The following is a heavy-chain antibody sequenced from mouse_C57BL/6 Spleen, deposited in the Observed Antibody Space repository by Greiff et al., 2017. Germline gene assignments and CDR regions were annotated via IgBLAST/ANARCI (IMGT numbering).Heavy chain of an antibody. V-gene: IGHV1-82*01. CDR1: GYAFSSSW. J-gene: IGHJ3*01. Sequence: QVQLQQSGPELVKPGASVKISCKASGYAFSSSWMNWVKQRPGKGLEWIGRLYPGDGDTNYNGKFKGKATLTADKSSSTAYMQLSSLTSEDSAVYFCAAYYSKGGFGYWGQGTLVTGSA. CDR2: LYPGDGDT. CDR3: AAYYSKGGFGY. D-gene: IGHD2-5*01.